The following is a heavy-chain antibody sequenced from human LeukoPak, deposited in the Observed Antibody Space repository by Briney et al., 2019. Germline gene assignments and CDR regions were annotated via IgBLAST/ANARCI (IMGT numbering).Heavy chain of an antibody. D-gene: IGHD3-22*01. Sequence: SETLSLTCAVYGGSFSGYYWSWIRQPPGKGLEWIGEINHSGSTNYKPSLKSRVTISVETSKNQFSLKLRSVTAADTAVYYCARVTGYMIEDYFDYWGQGTLVTVSS. CDR3: ARVTGYMIEDYFDY. V-gene: IGHV4-34*01. CDR2: INHSGST. J-gene: IGHJ4*02. CDR1: GGSFSGYY.